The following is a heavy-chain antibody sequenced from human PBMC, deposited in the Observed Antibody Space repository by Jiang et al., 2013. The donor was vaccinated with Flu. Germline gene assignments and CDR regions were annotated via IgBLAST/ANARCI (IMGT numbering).Heavy chain of an antibody. CDR2: IYPGDSDP. CDR3: TMSRSVGATSYAFDI. V-gene: IGHV5-51*01. CDR1: FTSYW. Sequence: FTSYWIGWVRQMPGKGLEWMGIIYPGDSDPRYSPSFQGQVTISADKSISTAYLQWSSLKASDTAMYYCTMSRSVGATSYAFDIWGQGTMVTVSS. D-gene: IGHD1-26*01. J-gene: IGHJ3*02.